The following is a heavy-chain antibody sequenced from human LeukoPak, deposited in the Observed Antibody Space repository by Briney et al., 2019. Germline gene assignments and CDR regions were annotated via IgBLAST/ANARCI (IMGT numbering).Heavy chain of an antibody. CDR2: MSYDGTNK. J-gene: IGHJ4*02. Sequence: GGSLRLSCTVSGFNFNNYAMHWVRQAPGKGLEWLTIMSYDGTNKYYADSVKGRFTVSRDNSKNTLYLQMNSLRAEDTAVYYCAKDPGNYFDYWGQGTLVTVSS. CDR1: GFNFNNYA. V-gene: IGHV3-30-3*01. CDR3: AKDPGNYFDY.